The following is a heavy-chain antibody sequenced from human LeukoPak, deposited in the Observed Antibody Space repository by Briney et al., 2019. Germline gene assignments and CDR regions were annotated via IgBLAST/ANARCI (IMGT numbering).Heavy chain of an antibody. CDR1: GLNYNDAW. CDR3: AHVGTMPGLYLGS. CDR2: IKSKRGGETT. V-gene: IGHV3-15*01. Sequence: KPGGSLRLSCVVFGLNYNDAWMSWVRQAPGKGLEWIARIKSKRGGETTDYAAPVKGRFIISRDDSRNTLYLQMDSLQSDDTAVYYCAHVGTMPGLYLGSWGQGTLVTVSS. D-gene: IGHD1-7*01. J-gene: IGHJ4*02.